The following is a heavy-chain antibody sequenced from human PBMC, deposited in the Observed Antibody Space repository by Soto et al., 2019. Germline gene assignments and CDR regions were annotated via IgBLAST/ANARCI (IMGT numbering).Heavy chain of an antibody. J-gene: IGHJ4*02. CDR1: GDSVSSNTAA. CDR3: ARGVAGSGFDL. CDR2: TYYRSNWRH. Sequence: SQTHSRTCAISGDSVSSNTAAWNWIRSSPSRGLEWLGRTYYRSNWRHDYAVSVKSRITVNPDTSKNHFSLQLNSVTPDDTAVYYCARGVAGSGFDLWGQGTLVTVSS. D-gene: IGHD6-19*01. V-gene: IGHV6-1*01.